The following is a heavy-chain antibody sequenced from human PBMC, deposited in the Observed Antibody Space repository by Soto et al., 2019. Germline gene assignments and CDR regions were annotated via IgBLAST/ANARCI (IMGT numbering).Heavy chain of an antibody. D-gene: IGHD4-17*01. J-gene: IGHJ3*02. Sequence: GGSLRLSCAASGFTVSSNYMSWVRQAPGKGLEWVSVIYSGGSTYYADSVKGRFTISRDNSKNTLYLQMNSLRAEDTAVYYCARDGADYGDYVQTDDAFDIWGQGTMVTVSS. CDR1: GFTVSSNY. V-gene: IGHV3-66*01. CDR2: IYSGGST. CDR3: ARDGADYGDYVQTDDAFDI.